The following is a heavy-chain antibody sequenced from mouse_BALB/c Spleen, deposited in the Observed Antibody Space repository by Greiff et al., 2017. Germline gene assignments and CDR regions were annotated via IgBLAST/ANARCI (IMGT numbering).Heavy chain of an antibody. CDR1: GFNIKDTY. CDR2: IDPANGNT. Sequence: EVQLQESGAELVKPGASVKLSCTASGFNIKDTYMHWVKQRPEQGLEWIGRIDPANGNTKYDPKFQGKATITADTSSNTAYLQLSSLTSEDTAVYYSSGSYYAMDYWGQGTSVTVSS. CDR3: SGSYYAMDY. V-gene: IGHV14-3*02. J-gene: IGHJ4*01. D-gene: IGHD3-2*02.